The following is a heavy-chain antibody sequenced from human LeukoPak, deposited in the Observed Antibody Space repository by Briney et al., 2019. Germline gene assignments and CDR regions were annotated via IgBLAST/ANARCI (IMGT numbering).Heavy chain of an antibody. CDR3: VRNRGWLQFDN. V-gene: IGHV3-7*01. CDR2: IKYDGIDK. J-gene: IGHJ4*02. CDR1: GLIFTDYW. Sequence: PGGSPRLSCAASGLIFTDYWMNWVRQAPGKGLEWVAMIKYDGIDKQYLDSVKGRFTISRDNAKNSLYLDMNSLRAEDTAMYYCVRNRGWLQFDNWGQGTLVTVSS. D-gene: IGHD5-24*01.